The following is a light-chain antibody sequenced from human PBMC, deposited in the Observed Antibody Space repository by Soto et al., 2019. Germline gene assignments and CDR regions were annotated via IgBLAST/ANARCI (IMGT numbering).Light chain of an antibody. V-gene: IGLV1-44*01. CDR3: AVWDDSLNAVL. CDR2: SSN. J-gene: IGLJ2*01. CDR1: SSNIGSNV. Sequence: QSVLTRPSSASGTPGQRVTISCSGSSSNIGSNVVNWYQQLPGMAPKLLIFSSNHRPSGVPDRFSGSKSGTSASLAISGLQSEDEANYYCAVWDDSLNAVLFGGGTKLTVL.